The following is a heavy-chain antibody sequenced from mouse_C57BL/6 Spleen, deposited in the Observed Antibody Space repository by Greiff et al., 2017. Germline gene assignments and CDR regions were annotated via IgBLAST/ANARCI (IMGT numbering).Heavy chain of an antibody. Sequence: VKLQQSGAELVRPGTSVKVSCKASGYAFTNYLIEWVKQRPGQGLEWIGVINPGSGGTNYNEKFKGKATLTADKSSSTAYMQLSSLTSEDSAVYFCARAGVLRSYFDVWGTGTTVTVSS. CDR1: GYAFTNYL. J-gene: IGHJ1*03. CDR2: INPGSGGT. D-gene: IGHD1-1*01. CDR3: ARAGVLRSYFDV. V-gene: IGHV1-54*01.